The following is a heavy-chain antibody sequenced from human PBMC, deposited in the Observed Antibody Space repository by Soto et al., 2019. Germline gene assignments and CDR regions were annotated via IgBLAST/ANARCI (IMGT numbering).Heavy chain of an antibody. Sequence: PGGSLRLSCAASRFTFSSYAMNWVRQVPGKGLEWVSAISGRGGSSYYADSVKGRFTISRDNSKNTLYLQMNSLRAEDTAVYYCAKGGSIVATKFDHWGQGTLVTVSS. V-gene: IGHV3-23*01. J-gene: IGHJ4*02. D-gene: IGHD5-12*01. CDR1: RFTFSSYA. CDR3: AKGGSIVATKFDH. CDR2: ISGRGGSS.